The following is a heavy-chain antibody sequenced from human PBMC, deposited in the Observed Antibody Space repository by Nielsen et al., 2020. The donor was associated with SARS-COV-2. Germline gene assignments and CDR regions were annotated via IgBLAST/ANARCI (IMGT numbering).Heavy chain of an antibody. J-gene: IGHJ6*02. CDR2: IYYSGST. CDR3: ARDGGYGSGSYYNSYYGMDV. CDR1: GGSISSSSYY. Sequence: SETLSLTCTVSGGSISSSSYYWGWIRQPPGKGLEWIGYIYYSGSTNYNPSLKSRVTISVDTSKNQFSLKLSSVTAADTAVYYCARDGGYGSGSYYNSYYGMDVWGQGTTVTVSS. V-gene: IGHV4-61*01. D-gene: IGHD3-10*01.